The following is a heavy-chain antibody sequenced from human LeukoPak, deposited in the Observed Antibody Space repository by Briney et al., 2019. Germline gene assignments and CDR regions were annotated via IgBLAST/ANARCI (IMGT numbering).Heavy chain of an antibody. Sequence: SETLSLTCTVSGVSISSSSYYWGWIRQPPGKGLEWIGSIYNSGSTYYNPSLKSRVTMSVDTSKNQFSLKLSSVTPADTAVYYCARPGSSSSHGGFDCWGQGTLVTVSS. J-gene: IGHJ4*02. CDR1: GVSISSSSYY. CDR3: ARPGSSSSHGGFDC. D-gene: IGHD6-6*01. V-gene: IGHV4-39*01. CDR2: IYNSGST.